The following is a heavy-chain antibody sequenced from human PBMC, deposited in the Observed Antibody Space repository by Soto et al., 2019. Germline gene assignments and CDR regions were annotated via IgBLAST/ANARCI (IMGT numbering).Heavy chain of an antibody. CDR3: ARDGIGDGYNWDWYFDL. CDR2: IIPIFGTA. V-gene: IGHV1-69*01. CDR1: GGTFSSYA. J-gene: IGHJ2*01. D-gene: IGHD5-12*01. Sequence: QVQLVQSGAEVKKPGSSVKVSCKASGGTFSSYAISWVRQAPGQGLEWMGGIIPIFGTANYAQKFQGRVTITADESTSTAYMELSSLRSEDTAVYYCARDGIGDGYNWDWYFDLWGCGTLVTVSS.